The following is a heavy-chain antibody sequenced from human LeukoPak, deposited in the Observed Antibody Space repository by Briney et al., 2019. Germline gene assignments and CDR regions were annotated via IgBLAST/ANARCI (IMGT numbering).Heavy chain of an antibody. J-gene: IGHJ4*02. CDR2: ISWNSGSI. CDR3: AKGNRGGVGY. V-gene: IGHV3-9*01. D-gene: IGHD2-15*01. CDR1: GFTFDDYA. Sequence: PGRSLRLSCAASGFTFDDYAMHWVRQAPGKGLEWVSGISWNSGSIGYADSLKGRFTISRDNAKNSLYLQMNSLRAEDTALYYCAKGNRGGVGYWGQGTLVTVSS.